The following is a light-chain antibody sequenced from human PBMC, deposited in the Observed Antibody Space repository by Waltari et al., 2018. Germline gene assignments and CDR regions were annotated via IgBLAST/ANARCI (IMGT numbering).Light chain of an antibody. V-gene: IGKV1-39*01. CDR3: QQTYDTPRT. CDR2: DAS. CDR1: QSISTY. Sequence: DIQMTQSPSSLSASVGDKVTITCHTSQSISTYLNWYQQKPGKAPKVLIYDASTLQSAVPSRFSGSGSGTDFTLTISSLQPEDFATYYYQQTYDTPRTFGQGTKVDIK. J-gene: IGKJ1*01.